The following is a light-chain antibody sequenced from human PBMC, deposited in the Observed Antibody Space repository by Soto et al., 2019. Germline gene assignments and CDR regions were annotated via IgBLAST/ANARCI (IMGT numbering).Light chain of an antibody. V-gene: IGLV1-47*01. J-gene: IGLJ2*01. CDR2: RDS. CDR3: AAWDDTLNCLV. Sequence: QSVLTQPPSASGTPGQRVTISCSGSSSNIGSNYVYWYQQVPGTAPRLLMYRDSQRPSGVPDRFSGSKSGTSASLAISGLRSEEEADYYCAAWDDTLNCLVFGGGTKLTVL. CDR1: SSNIGSNY.